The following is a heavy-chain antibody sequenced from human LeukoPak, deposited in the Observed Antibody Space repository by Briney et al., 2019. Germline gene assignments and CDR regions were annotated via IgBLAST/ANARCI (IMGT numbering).Heavy chain of an antibody. V-gene: IGHV3-23*01. D-gene: IGHD3-22*01. CDR3: AKDPYVSGGYHFDS. CDR2: ITGSGGDT. CDR1: GFTFSSYA. J-gene: IGHJ4*02. Sequence: PGGSLRLSCAASGFTFSSYAMNWARQAPGKGLEWVSTITGSGGDTYYADSVKGRFTISRDNSKNTLYLQMNSLRAEDTAIYYRAKDPYVSGGYHFDSWGQGSLVTFSS.